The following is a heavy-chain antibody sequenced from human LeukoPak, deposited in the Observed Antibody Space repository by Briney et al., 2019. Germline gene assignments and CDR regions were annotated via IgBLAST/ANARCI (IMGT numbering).Heavy chain of an antibody. CDR1: GDSISSSY. CDR3: ARASYYESRNNIAFDL. Sequence: SETLSLTCSVSGDSISSSYWSWIRQPAGKGLEWIGRINPSGSTKNNPSLKSRVTMSLDTRKNQLSLNLGSVTAADTAVYYCARASYYESRNNIAFDLWGRGTMVTVSS. CDR2: INPSGST. V-gene: IGHV4-4*07. J-gene: IGHJ3*01. D-gene: IGHD3-10*01.